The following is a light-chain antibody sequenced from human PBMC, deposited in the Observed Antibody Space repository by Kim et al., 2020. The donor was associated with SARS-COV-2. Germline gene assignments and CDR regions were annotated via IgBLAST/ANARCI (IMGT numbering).Light chain of an antibody. CDR1: QSIGGW. V-gene: IGKV1-5*01. J-gene: IGKJ5*01. Sequence: ASVGGRVTITRRASQSIGGWLAWYQQKPGKAPKLLIYDASSVESGVPSRFSGSGSGTEFTLTISSLQPDDSATYYCQHHSTYPITFGQGTRLEIK. CDR2: DAS. CDR3: QHHSTYPIT.